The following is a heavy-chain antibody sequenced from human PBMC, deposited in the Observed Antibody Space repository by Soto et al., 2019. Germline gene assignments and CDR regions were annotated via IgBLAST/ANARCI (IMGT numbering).Heavy chain of an antibody. Sequence: GGSLRVSCATSGFSFSNYPMTWGRQAPGKGLEWVSTVSARGDKTYYAGSVKGRSTVSRDNSKNTLYLQMNTLGAEDTAIYYCTNYAFNGTPNPGAFERWGQGTTVTVSS. CDR2: VSARGDKT. D-gene: IGHD3-3*01. CDR1: GFSFSNYP. CDR3: TNYAFNGTPNPGAFER. J-gene: IGHJ4*02. V-gene: IGHV3-23*01.